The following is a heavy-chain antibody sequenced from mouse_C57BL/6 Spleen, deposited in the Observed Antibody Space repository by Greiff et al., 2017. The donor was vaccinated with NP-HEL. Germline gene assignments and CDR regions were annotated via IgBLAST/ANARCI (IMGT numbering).Heavy chain of an antibody. D-gene: IGHD2-4*01. CDR1: GYTFTSYW. V-gene: IGHV1-64*01. CDR2: IHPNIGST. CDR3: ARSYDYGC. J-gene: IGHJ2*01. Sequence: VQLQQPGAELVKPGASVKLSCKASGYTFTSYWMHWVKQRPGQGLELIGMIHPNIGSTNYNEKFKSKATLTVDKSSSTAYMQLSSLTSEDSAVYYCARSYDYGCWGQGTTLTVSS.